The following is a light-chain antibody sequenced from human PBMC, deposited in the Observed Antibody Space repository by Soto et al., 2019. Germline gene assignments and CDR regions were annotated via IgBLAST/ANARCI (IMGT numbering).Light chain of an antibody. CDR3: QQYNSYSPWT. J-gene: IGKJ1*01. CDR1: QSISSW. V-gene: IGKV1-5*01. Sequence: DIQLTQSPFTLSASVGARVAITCLASQSISSWLAWYQQKPGKAPKLLIYDASSLESGVPSRFSGSGSGTEFTLTISSLQPDDFATYYCQQYNSYSPWTFGQGTKVDIK. CDR2: DAS.